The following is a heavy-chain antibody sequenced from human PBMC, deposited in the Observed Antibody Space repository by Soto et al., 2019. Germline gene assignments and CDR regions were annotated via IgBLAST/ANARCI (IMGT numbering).Heavy chain of an antibody. CDR2: IGADNGNT. D-gene: IGHD3-22*01. CDR3: ARVYYDSSGFYHEDH. CDR1: GYSFNNYL. V-gene: IGHV1-18*01. Sequence: QVKLVQSGAEVKKPGASVMVSCQASGYSFNNYLISWVRQAPGQGPEWVGWIGADNGNTNYGQKFLGRVTMTTDTSTSTAYMDLRSLRSDDTAVYYCARVYYDSSGFYHEDHWGQGTLVTVSS. J-gene: IGHJ1*01.